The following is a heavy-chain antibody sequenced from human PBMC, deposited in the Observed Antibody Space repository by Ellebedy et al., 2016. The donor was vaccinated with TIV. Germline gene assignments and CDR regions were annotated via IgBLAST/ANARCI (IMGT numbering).Heavy chain of an antibody. V-gene: IGHV1-8*01. CDR3: ARASDSSTYRPFDY. CDR1: GYTFTTYD. J-gene: IGHJ4*02. Sequence: AASVKVSCKASGYTFTTYDINWSRQATGQGLEWMGWMSPNNGNTCYAQKFQGRVTMTRDTSISTAYMELSTLTSEDTAVYYCARASDSSTYRPFDYWGQGILVTVSS. CDR2: MSPNNGNT. D-gene: IGHD6-13*01.